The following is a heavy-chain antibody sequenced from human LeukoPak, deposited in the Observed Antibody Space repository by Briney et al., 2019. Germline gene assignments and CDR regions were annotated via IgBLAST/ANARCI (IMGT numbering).Heavy chain of an antibody. J-gene: IGHJ4*02. CDR1: GFTFSRYS. D-gene: IGHD5-18*01. CDR3: ASISYIYGYHY. CDR2: ISSSSSYI. Sequence: GGSLRLSCAASGFTFSRYSMNRVRQAPGKGLEWVSSISSSSSYIYYADSVKGRFTISRDNAKNSLYLQMNSLRAEDTAVYYCASISYIYGYHYWGQGTLVTVSS. V-gene: IGHV3-21*01.